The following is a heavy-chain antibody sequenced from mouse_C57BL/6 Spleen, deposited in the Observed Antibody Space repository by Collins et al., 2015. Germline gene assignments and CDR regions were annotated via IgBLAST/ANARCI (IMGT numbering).Heavy chain of an antibody. V-gene: IGHV1-12*01. Sequence: QAYLQQSGAELVRPGASVKMSCKASGYTFTSYNVHWVKQTPRQGLEWIGAIYPGNGDTSYSQKFKGKATLTVDKSSSTAYMQLSSLTSEDSAVYFCARKSLHFDYWGQGTTLTVSS. CDR3: ARKSLHFDY. J-gene: IGHJ2*01. CDR1: GYTFTSYN. CDR2: IYPGNGDT.